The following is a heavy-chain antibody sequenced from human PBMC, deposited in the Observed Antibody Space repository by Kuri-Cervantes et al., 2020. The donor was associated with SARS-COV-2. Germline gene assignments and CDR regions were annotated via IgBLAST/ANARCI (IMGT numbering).Heavy chain of an antibody. D-gene: IGHD7-27*01. V-gene: IGHV3-21*01. CDR1: GFTFSSYS. J-gene: IGHJ4*02. CDR2: IDSSSYYI. CDR3: AREEGGELGEAFDY. Sequence: GGSLRLSCAASGFTFSSYSMNWVRQAPGKGLEWVASIDSSSYYIYHADSVKGRLTISRDNAKTSVYLQMNSLKVEDTAVYYCAREEGGELGEAFDYWGQGALVTVSS.